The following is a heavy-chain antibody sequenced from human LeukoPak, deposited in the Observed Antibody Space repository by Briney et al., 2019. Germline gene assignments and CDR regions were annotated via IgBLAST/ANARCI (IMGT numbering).Heavy chain of an antibody. CDR3: AKAERITMVRGGVDY. CDR1: GFTLSSYA. V-gene: IGHV3-23*01. Sequence: SGGSLRLSCAASGFTLSSYAMSCVRQAPGKGLEWGSAISGRGGSTYYADSGKGRFTISRNNSKNTLYLQMNSLRAEDTAVYYCAKAERITMVRGGVDYWGQGTLVTVSS. CDR2: ISGRGGST. J-gene: IGHJ4*02. D-gene: IGHD3-10*01.